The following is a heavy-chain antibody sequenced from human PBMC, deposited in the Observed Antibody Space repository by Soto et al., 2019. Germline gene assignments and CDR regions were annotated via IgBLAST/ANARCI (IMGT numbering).Heavy chain of an antibody. CDR3: ARGVRDGSGSYYNV. D-gene: IGHD3-10*01. J-gene: IGHJ4*02. CDR2: INHRGST. CDR1: GGSFSGYY. V-gene: IGHV4-34*01. Sequence: QVQLQQWGAGLLKPSETLSLTCAVYGGSFSGYYWSWIRQPPGKGLEWIGEINHRGSTNLNRSLKSRVTISVDTSKNQFSLKLSSVTAADTAVYYCARGVRDGSGSYYNVWGQGTLVTVSS.